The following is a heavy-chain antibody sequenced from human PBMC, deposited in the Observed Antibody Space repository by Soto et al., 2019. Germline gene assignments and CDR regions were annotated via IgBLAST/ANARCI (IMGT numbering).Heavy chain of an antibody. V-gene: IGHV3-21*01. Sequence: GGSLRLSCAASGFTFSSYSMNWVRQAPGKGLEWVSSISSSSSYIYYADSVKGRFTISRDNAKNSLYLQMNSLRAEDTAVYYCARAAYDSGYDFYYYYGMDVWGQGTTVTVSS. CDR1: GFTFSSYS. CDR3: ARAAYDSGYDFYYYYGMDV. J-gene: IGHJ6*02. D-gene: IGHD5-12*01. CDR2: ISSSSSYI.